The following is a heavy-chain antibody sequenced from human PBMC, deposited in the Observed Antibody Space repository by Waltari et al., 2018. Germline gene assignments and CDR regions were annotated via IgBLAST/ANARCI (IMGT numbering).Heavy chain of an antibody. CDR1: GGTFSSYA. J-gene: IGHJ4*02. Sequence: QVQLVQSGAEVKKPGSSVKVSCKASGGTFSSYAISWVRQAPGKGLEWMGGIIPIFGTANYAQKFQRMVTITADESTSTAYMELSSLRSEDTAVYYCARDVRGAAAGPPFFDYWGQGTLVTVSS. V-gene: IGHV1-69*13. CDR3: ARDVRGAAAGPPFFDY. CDR2: IIPIFGTA. D-gene: IGHD6-13*01.